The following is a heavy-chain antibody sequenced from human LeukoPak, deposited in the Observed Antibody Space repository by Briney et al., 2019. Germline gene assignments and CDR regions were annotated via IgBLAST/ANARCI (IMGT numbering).Heavy chain of an antibody. J-gene: IGHJ4*02. D-gene: IGHD1-26*01. CDR2: INSDGSST. CDR1: GFTFSSNA. CDR3: ARDRSYNLDS. V-gene: IGHV3-74*01. Sequence: GGSLRLSCAAAGFTFSSNAMSWVRQPPGKGVVWVSRINSDGSSTSYADSVKDRFTISRDNAKNTLYLQIHSLRAEDTAVYYCARDRSYNLDSWGQGTPVTVST.